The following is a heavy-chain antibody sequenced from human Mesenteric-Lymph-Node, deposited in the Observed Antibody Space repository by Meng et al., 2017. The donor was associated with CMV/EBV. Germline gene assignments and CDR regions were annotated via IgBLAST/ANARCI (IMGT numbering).Heavy chain of an antibody. CDR1: GGSISSYY. CDR2: LYFSGST. J-gene: IGHJ5*02. CDR3: ASAGIAVAGSRGWFDP. V-gene: IGHV4-59*01. D-gene: IGHD6-19*01. Sequence: SETLSLTCTVSGGSISSYYWSWIRQPPGKGLGWIGYLYFSGSTNYNPSLKSRVTISVDRSKNQLSLKLSSVTAADTAVYYCASAGIAVAGSRGWFDPWGQGTLVTVSS.